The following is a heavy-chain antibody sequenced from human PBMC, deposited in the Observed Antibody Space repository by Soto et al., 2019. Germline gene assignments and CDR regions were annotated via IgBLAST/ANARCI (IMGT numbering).Heavy chain of an antibody. CDR2: ITPNSAGT. Sequence: ASVKAFCKASGHTFTGYYMHWVRQAPRQGLEWMGSITPNSAGTNYAQKFQWRVTMTRDTSISTAYMERSKLRSNATAVYYCGRFRTGTTYSGVCCWDQGTMGAASS. J-gene: IGHJ4*02. V-gene: IGHV1-2*02. CDR3: GRFRTGTTYSGVCC. CDR1: GHTFTGYY. D-gene: IGHD4-17*01.